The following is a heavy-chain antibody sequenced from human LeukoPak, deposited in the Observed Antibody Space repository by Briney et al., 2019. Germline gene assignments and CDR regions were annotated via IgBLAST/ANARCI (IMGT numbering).Heavy chain of an antibody. CDR3: ARARPPYFYTPWYFDL. CDR2: FNPNSGGT. CDR1: GYTFTGYY. Sequence: ASVKVSCKASGYTFTGYYMHWVRQAPGQGLEWMGWFNPNSGGTHYAQKFQGRVTMTRDTSISTAYMELSRLRSDDTAVYYCARARPPYFYTPWYFDLWGRGTLVTVSS. D-gene: IGHD3-9*01. J-gene: IGHJ2*01. V-gene: IGHV1-2*02.